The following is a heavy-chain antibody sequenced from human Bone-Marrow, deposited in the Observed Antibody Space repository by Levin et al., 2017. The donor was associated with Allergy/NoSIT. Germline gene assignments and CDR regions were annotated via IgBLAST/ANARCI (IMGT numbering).Heavy chain of an antibody. CDR3: ARGDSLLESLVYLDS. CDR2: IIPLFGTA. J-gene: IGHJ4*02. CDR1: GRTFSSYG. D-gene: IGHD3-3*01. Sequence: GASVKVSCKTSGRTFSSYGISWVRHAPGQGLEWMGDIIPLFGTAKYAQKFQGRVTITADESTTTAYMELSSLRSDDTAVYYCARGDSLLESLVYLDSWGQGTLVTVSS. V-gene: IGHV1-69*13.